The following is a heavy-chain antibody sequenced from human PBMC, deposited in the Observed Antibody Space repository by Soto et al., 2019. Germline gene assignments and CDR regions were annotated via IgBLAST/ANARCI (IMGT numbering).Heavy chain of an antibody. J-gene: IGHJ5*02. Sequence: GGSLRLSCAASGFTFSSYWMSWVRQAPGKGLEWVANIKQDGSEKYYVDSVKGRFTISRDNAKNSLYLQMNSLRAEDTAVYYCARDSSDDYGDLPDWFDPWGQGTLVTVSS. CDR2: IKQDGSEK. CDR1: GFTFSSYW. D-gene: IGHD4-17*01. V-gene: IGHV3-7*01. CDR3: ARDSSDDYGDLPDWFDP.